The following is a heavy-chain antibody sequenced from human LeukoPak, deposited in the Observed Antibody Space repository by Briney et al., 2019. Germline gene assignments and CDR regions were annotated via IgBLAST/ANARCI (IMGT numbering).Heavy chain of an antibody. J-gene: IGHJ5*02. CDR3: ASDSPNYIAAFPST. V-gene: IGHV3-11*04. D-gene: IGHD6-6*01. CDR1: GFIFSDYY. Sequence: GGSLRLSCAASGFIFSDYYMTWIRQAPGKGLEWLSYISGSSNDIDFADSVRGRFTISRDNAKNTLYLQMNSLRAEDTAVYYCASDSPNYIAAFPSTWGQGTLVTVSS. CDR2: ISGSSNDI.